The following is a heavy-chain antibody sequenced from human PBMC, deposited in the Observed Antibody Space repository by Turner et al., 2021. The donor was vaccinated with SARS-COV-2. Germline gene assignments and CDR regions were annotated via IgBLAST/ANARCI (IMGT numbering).Heavy chain of an antibody. J-gene: IGHJ6*02. CDR1: GGSISSKS. D-gene: IGHD2-15*01. CDR3: ARHQGSGSGYDHGMNV. CDR2: FYKIGSI. V-gene: IGHV4-59*08. Sequence: QVQLQESGPGLVRPSETRSLTCTVSGGSISSKSWSWIRQSPGRGLEWIGYFYKIGSIDYNPSLRSRVTISVDTSKNQLSLNLISVTAADTAVYYCARHQGSGSGYDHGMNVWGQGTAVIVSS.